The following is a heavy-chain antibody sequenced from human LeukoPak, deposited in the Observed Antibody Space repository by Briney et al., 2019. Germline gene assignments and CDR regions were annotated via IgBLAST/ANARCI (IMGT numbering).Heavy chain of an antibody. J-gene: IGHJ4*02. CDR1: GYSISSGYY. Sequence: PSETLSLTCAVSGYSISSGYYWGWNRQPPGKGLEWIGSIYHSGSTYYNPSLKSRVTISVDTSKNQFSLKLSSVTAADTAVYYCARDGVGSGWYRGVDYWGQGTLVTVSS. CDR2: IYHSGST. D-gene: IGHD6-19*01. V-gene: IGHV4-38-2*02. CDR3: ARDGVGSGWYRGVDY.